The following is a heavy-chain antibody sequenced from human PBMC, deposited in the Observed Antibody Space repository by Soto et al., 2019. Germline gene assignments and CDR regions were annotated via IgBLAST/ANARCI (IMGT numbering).Heavy chain of an antibody. J-gene: IGHJ4*02. CDR2: ISVSDAFI. CDR3: TRETVAGITGLDY. Sequence: EVQLLESGGDLVQPGGSLRLSCAASGFNVGAFAVNWVRQAPGKGLEWVSGISVSDAFIYYADSVRGRFSISRDASEDILYLQMNSLIVDDTALYYCTRETVAGITGLDYWGPGTLVTVSS. D-gene: IGHD1-20*01. V-gene: IGHV3-23*01. CDR1: GFNVGAFA.